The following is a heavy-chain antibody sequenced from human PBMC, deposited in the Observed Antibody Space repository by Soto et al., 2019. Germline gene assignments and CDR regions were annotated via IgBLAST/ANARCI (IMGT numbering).Heavy chain of an antibody. CDR2: IYYSGST. J-gene: IGHJ4*02. CDR1: GGSISSSSYY. Sequence: SETLSLTCTVSGGSISSSSYYWGWIRQPPGKGLEWIGSIYYSGSTYYNPSLKSRVTISVDTSKNQFSLKLSSVPAADTAVYYCASNVRSSGWSYHFDYWGQGSLVTVSS. D-gene: IGHD6-19*01. V-gene: IGHV4-39*01. CDR3: ASNVRSSGWSYHFDY.